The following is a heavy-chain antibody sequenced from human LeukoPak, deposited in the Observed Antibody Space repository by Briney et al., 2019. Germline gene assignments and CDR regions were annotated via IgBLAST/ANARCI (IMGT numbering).Heavy chain of an antibody. CDR2: IYYSGSA. Sequence: PSETLSLTCAVYGGSFSGYYWGWIRQPPGRGLEWIGSIYYSGSAYYNPSLRSRVTISVDTSKNQFSLKLSSVTASDTAVYYCARSKPTPLDPPDYWGQGTLVTVSS. CDR3: ARSKPTPLDPPDY. J-gene: IGHJ4*02. V-gene: IGHV4-39*01. CDR1: GGSFSGYY. D-gene: IGHD4-11*01.